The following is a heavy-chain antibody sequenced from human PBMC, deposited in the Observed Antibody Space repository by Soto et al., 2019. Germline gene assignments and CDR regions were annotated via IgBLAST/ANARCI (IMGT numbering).Heavy chain of an antibody. Sequence: EVQLVQSGAEVKKPGESLKISCKGYGYSFTSYWIGWVRQMPGKSLEWMGIIYPGDSDTRYRSSFQGQCTITADKSISTAYLQWSSLKSSDTAMYYCARTSAAGKYYYGMDVWGQGTTVTVSS. CDR2: IYPGDSDT. CDR3: ARTSAAGKYYYGMDV. D-gene: IGHD6-13*01. V-gene: IGHV5-51*01. J-gene: IGHJ6*02. CDR1: GYSFTSYW.